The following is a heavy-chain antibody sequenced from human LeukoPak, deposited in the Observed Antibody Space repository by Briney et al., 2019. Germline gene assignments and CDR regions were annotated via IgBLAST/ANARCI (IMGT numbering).Heavy chain of an antibody. CDR3: AKAPTYYYDSSGYGGYYFDY. V-gene: IGHV3-23*01. J-gene: IGHJ4*02. Sequence: GGSLRLSCAASGFTFSSYAMSWVRQTPGKGLEWVSAISGSGGSTYYADSVKGRFTISRDNSKNTLYLQMNSLRAEDTAVYYCAKAPTYYYDSSGYGGYYFDYWGQGTLVTVSS. D-gene: IGHD3-22*01. CDR2: ISGSGGST. CDR1: GFTFSSYA.